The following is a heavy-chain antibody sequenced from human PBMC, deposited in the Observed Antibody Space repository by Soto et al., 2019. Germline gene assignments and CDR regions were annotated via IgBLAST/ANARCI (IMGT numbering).Heavy chain of an antibody. CDR3: SKDGAAGSVFDV. J-gene: IGHJ6*02. D-gene: IGHD6-13*01. CDR1: GFMFSMTG. CDR2: ISSGSRYI. V-gene: IGHV3-21*02. Sequence: EVQLVESGGGLVKPGGSLRLSCEASGFMFSMTGMNWVRQAPGKGLEWVSSISSGSRYIDYADSVKGRLTISRDDAKNSLFLQLHNLRADDTAVYYCSKDGAAGSVFDVWGQGTTVTVSS.